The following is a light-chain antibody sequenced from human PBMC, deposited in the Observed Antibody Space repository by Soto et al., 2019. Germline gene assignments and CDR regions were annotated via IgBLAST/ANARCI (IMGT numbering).Light chain of an antibody. V-gene: IGKV1-5*03. CDR3: QQYNSSPLT. CDR2: MAS. J-gene: IGKJ4*01. Sequence: DIQMTQSPSTLYASVGDRVTITCRASQSIGASLAWFQQKPGKAPNLLIYMASSLESGVPSMFSGSGSGTEFTLTISPLQPDDFATYYCQQYNSSPLTFGGGTKVEIK. CDR1: QSIGAS.